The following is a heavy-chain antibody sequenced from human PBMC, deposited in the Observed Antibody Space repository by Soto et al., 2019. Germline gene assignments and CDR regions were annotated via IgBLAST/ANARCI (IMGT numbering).Heavy chain of an antibody. CDR2: IIPIFGTA. Sequence: GASVKVSCKASGGTFSSYAISWVRQAPGQGLEWMGGIIPIFGTANYAQKFQGRVTITADESTSTAYMELSSLRSEDTAVYYCARPYADYTKYYYYYGMDVWGQGTTVTSP. D-gene: IGHD4-17*01. J-gene: IGHJ6*02. V-gene: IGHV1-69*13. CDR3: ARPYADYTKYYYYYGMDV. CDR1: GGTFSSYA.